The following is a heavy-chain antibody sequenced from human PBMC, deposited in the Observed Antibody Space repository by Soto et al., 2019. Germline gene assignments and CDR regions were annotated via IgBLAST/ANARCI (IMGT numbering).Heavy chain of an antibody. CDR1: EGYIVGFY. CDR2: INHVGIT. D-gene: IGHD3-3*01. V-gene: IGHV4-34*01. CDR3: ARADDFWGGRRQPIAS. J-gene: IGHJ4*02. Sequence: SQTQPVPYGVAEGYIVGFYWRCIRQSRGKGLEWLGDINHVGITNYNPSLKSRVSIPVDTSKSQFSLKLSSVTAADTAVYYCARADDFWGGRRQPIASWGQGTLVTVSS.